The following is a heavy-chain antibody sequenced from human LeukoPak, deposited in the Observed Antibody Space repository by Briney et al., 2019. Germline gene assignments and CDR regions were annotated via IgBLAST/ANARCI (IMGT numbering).Heavy chain of an antibody. V-gene: IGHV5-51*01. CDR3: ACREFYSPWPGP. CDR1: GYGFTSYW. D-gene: IGHD5-18*01. Sequence: GESLKISCKASGYGFTSYWIGWVRQTPGKGLEWLGVIYPGDSRTRYNPSFEGQVTISADKSITTAYLQWSSLRASDTALYFCACREFYSPWPGPWGQGTLVTVSS. CDR2: IYPGDSRT. J-gene: IGHJ5*02.